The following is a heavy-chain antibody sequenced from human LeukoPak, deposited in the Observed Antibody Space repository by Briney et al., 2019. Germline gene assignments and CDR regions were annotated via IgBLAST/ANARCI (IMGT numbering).Heavy chain of an antibody. CDR1: GGSISSYY. V-gene: IGHV4-59*08. D-gene: IGHD3-10*01. J-gene: IGHJ6*02. CDR2: IYYSGST. Sequence: SETLSLTCTVSGGSISSYYWSWIRQPPGKGLEWIGYIYYSGSTNYNPSLKSRVTISVDTSKNQFSLKLSSVTAADTAVYYCARHMVVRGVGYYYGMDVWGQGTTVTASS. CDR3: ARHMVVRGVGYYYGMDV.